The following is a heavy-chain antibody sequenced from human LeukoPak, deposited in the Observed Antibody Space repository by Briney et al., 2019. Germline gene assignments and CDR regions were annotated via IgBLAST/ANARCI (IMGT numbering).Heavy chain of an antibody. CDR2: NNPSGGST. D-gene: IGHD6-6*01. CDR3: AREVSLDSSSSGRFDY. V-gene: IGHV1-46*01. Sequence: ASVKVSCKASGYTFTSYYMHWVRQAPGQGLEWMGINNPSGGSTSYAQKFQGRVTMTRDTSTSTVYMELSSLRSEDTAVYYCAREVSLDSSSSGRFDYWGQGTLVTVSS. CDR1: GYTFTSYY. J-gene: IGHJ4*02.